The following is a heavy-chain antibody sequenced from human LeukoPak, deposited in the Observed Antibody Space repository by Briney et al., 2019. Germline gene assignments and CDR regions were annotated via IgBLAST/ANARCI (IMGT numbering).Heavy chain of an antibody. J-gene: IGHJ6*03. CDR2: ISSSGSTI. D-gene: IGHD2-2*01. V-gene: IGHV3-11*04. CDR1: GFTFSDYY. Sequence: KPGGPLRLSCAASGFTFSDYYMSWIRQAPGKGLEWVSYISSSGSTIYYADSVKGRFTISRDNAKNSLYLQMNSLRAEDTAVYYCARLATFFGSTSLTHYYYYYYMDVWGKGTTVTVSS. CDR3: ARLATFFGSTSLTHYYYYYYMDV.